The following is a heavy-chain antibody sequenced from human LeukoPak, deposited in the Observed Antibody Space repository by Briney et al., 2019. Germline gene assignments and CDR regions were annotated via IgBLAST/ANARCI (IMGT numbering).Heavy chain of an antibody. CDR1: GFTFSSYS. D-gene: IGHD3-10*01. CDR3: ARAPRKFRGIIVTPLYYFDY. Sequence: GGSLRLSCAASGFTFSSYSMNWVRQAPGKGLEWVSYISSSSSTIYYADSVKGRFTISRDNSKNTLYLQMNSLRAEDTAIYYCARAPRKFRGIIVTPLYYFDYWGQGALVTVSS. V-gene: IGHV3-48*01. J-gene: IGHJ4*02. CDR2: ISSSSSTI.